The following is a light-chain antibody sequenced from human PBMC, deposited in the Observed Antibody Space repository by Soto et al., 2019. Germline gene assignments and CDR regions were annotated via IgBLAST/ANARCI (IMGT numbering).Light chain of an antibody. Sequence: DIQMTQSPSSLSASVGDRVTITCRASQSISSNLNWYQQKPGKAPKLLIYAASNLQSGVPSTFSGSGSGTDFTLTISSLQPEDFATYYCQQSYSSPPTFGQGTKVEIK. V-gene: IGKV1-39*01. CDR2: AAS. CDR3: QQSYSSPPT. CDR1: QSISSN. J-gene: IGKJ1*01.